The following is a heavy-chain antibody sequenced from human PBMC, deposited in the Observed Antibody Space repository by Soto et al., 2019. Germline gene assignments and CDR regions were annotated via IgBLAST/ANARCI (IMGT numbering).Heavy chain of an antibody. V-gene: IGHV1-3*01. CDR2: INAGNGNT. J-gene: IGHJ4*02. D-gene: IGHD4-17*01. CDR3: ARRYGGTLDY. CDR1: GYTFTSYA. Sequence: GASVKVSCKASGYTFTSYAIHWVRQAPGQRLEWMGWINAGNGNTKYSQKFQGRFTISRDNSKNTLFLQMSSLGAEDTAVYYCARRYGGTLDYWGQGTLVTVSS.